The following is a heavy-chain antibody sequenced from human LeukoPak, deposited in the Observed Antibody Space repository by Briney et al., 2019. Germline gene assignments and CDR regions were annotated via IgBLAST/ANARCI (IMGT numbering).Heavy chain of an antibody. CDR3: ARSDRGYSYGSFDQ. Sequence: GGSLRLSCAASGFTFSTYSMNWVGQAPGKGLEWLSYISGSGGTRNYADSVKGRFTISRDNAKNSLYLQMNSLRAEDTAMYYCARSDRGYSYGSFDQWGQGTLFTVSS. D-gene: IGHD5-18*01. CDR1: GFTFSTYS. V-gene: IGHV3-48*01. J-gene: IGHJ4*02. CDR2: ISGSGGTR.